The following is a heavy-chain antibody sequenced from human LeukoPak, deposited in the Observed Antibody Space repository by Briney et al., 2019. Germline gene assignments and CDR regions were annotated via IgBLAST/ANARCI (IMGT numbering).Heavy chain of an antibody. CDR2: IYYSGST. CDR3: ARQGDSDWFDP. J-gene: IGHJ5*02. V-gene: IGHV4-59*08. CDR1: GGSISSYY. D-gene: IGHD3-10*01. Sequence: SETLSLTCTVSGGSISSYYWSWIRQPPGKGLEWIGYIYYSGSTNYNPSLKSRATISVDTSKNQFSLKLSSVTAADTAVYYCARQGDSDWFDPWGQGTLVTVSS.